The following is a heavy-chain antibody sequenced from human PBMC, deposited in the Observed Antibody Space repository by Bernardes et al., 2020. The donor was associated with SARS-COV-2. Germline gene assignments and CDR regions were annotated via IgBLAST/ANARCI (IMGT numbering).Heavy chain of an antibody. V-gene: IGHV4-30-2*01. D-gene: IGHD3-3*01. CDR1: GGSISSGGYS. CDR3: ARGAGDFWSGYYEYYFDY. CDR2: IYHSGST. Sequence: SEPLSLTCAVSGGSISSGGYSWSWLRQPPGKGLEWIGYIYHSGSTYYNPSLKSRVTISVDRSKNQFSLKLSSVTAADTAVYYCARGAGDFWSGYYEYYFDYWGQGTLVTVSS. J-gene: IGHJ4*02.